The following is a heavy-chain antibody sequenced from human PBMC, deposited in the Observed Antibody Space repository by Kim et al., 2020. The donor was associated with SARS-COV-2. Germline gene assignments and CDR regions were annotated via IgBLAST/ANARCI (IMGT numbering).Heavy chain of an antibody. CDR3: AREPITMIVVVKAFDI. V-gene: IGHV4-31*01. Sequence: PSRKIQVTLSVYTSKNQFSLKLSSVTAADTAVYYCAREPITMIVVVKAFDIWGQGTMVTVAS. D-gene: IGHD3-22*01. J-gene: IGHJ3*02.